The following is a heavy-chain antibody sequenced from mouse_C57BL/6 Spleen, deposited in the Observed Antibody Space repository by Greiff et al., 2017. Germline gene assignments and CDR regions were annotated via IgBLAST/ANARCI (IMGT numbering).Heavy chain of an antibody. D-gene: IGHD2-1*01. CDR2: IYPSDSET. CDR3: LYGNPSMDY. Sequence: QVQLQQPGAELVRPGSSVKLSCKASGYTFTSYWMDWVKQRPGQGLEWIGNIYPSDSETHYNQKFKDKATLTVDKSSSTAYMQLSSLTNEDSAVYYCLYGNPSMDYWGQGTSVTVSS. CDR1: GYTFTSYW. J-gene: IGHJ4*01. V-gene: IGHV1-61*01.